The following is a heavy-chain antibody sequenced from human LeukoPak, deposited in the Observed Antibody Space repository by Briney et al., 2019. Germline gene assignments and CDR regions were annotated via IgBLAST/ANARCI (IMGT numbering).Heavy chain of an antibody. CDR1: GGTFSSYT. J-gene: IGHJ3*02. D-gene: IGHD3-10*01. CDR3: ARDRGRRFAFDI. Sequence: SVKVSCKASGGTFSSYTISWVRQAPGQGLEWMGRVIPILGIANYAQKFQGRVTITADKSTSTAYMELSSLRSEDTAVYYCARDRGRRFAFDIWGQGTMVTVSS. V-gene: IGHV1-69*04. CDR2: VIPILGIA.